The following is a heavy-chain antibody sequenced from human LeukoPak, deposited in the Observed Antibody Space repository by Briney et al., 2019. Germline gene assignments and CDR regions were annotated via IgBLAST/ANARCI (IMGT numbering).Heavy chain of an antibody. D-gene: IGHD2-15*01. Sequence: ASVKVSCKASGYTFTGYYMHWVRQAPGQGLEWMGWINPNSGGTNYAQKLQGRVTMTTDTSTSTAYMELRSLRSDDTAVYYCARDNDGIVVVVRNNWFDPWGQGTLVTVSS. CDR3: ARDNDGIVVVVRNNWFDP. CDR2: INPNSGGT. V-gene: IGHV1-2*02. CDR1: GYTFTGYY. J-gene: IGHJ5*02.